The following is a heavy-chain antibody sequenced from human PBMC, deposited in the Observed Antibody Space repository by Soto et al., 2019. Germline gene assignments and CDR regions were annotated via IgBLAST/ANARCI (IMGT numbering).Heavy chain of an antibody. Sequence: PSETLSLTCTVSGGSVISTTYYWVWIRQPPGMGLEWIGNIYYSGSTYYNPSLKSRVTMSVGTSKNQFSLNLSSVTAADTAVYYCAREPNYYDSSGSIHDALDIWGQGTMVTVSS. CDR3: AREPNYYDSSGSIHDALDI. CDR2: IYYSGST. CDR1: GGSVISTTYY. J-gene: IGHJ3*02. V-gene: IGHV4-39*02. D-gene: IGHD3-22*01.